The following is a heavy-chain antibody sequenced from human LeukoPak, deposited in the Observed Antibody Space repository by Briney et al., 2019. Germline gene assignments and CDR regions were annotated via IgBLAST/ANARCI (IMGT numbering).Heavy chain of an antibody. CDR3: ARARSLGDILTGYPYSVLPDAFDI. J-gene: IGHJ3*02. D-gene: IGHD3-9*01. CDR2: ISSSGSNI. Sequence: SGGSLRLSCAASGYTFSDYYMSWIRQAPGKGLEWVSYISSSGSNIYYADSVKGRFTISRDNAKNSLYLQMNSLRAEDTAVYYCARARSLGDILTGYPYSVLPDAFDIWGQGTMVTVPS. V-gene: IGHV3-11*04. CDR1: GYTFSDYY.